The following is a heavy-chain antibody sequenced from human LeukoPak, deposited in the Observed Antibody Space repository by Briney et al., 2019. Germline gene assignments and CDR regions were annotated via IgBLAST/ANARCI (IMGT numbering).Heavy chain of an antibody. D-gene: IGHD5-24*01. Sequence: GASVKVSCKASGGSFSNYAINWVRQAPGQGLEWMGRIIPIFGTTNYAQKFQGRVTITTHESTNTAYMELSSLRSEDTAVYYCATYTFRDDYNGGWGQGTLVTVSS. CDR2: IIPIFGTT. J-gene: IGHJ4*02. V-gene: IGHV1-69*05. CDR3: ATYTFRDDYNGG. CDR1: GGSFSNYA.